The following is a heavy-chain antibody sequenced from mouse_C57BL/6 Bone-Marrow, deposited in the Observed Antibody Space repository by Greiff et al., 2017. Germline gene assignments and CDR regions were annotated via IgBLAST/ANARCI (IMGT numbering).Heavy chain of an antibody. CDR1: GYTFTSYG. V-gene: IGHV1-81*01. Sequence: QVQLQQSGAELARPGASVKLSCKASGYTFTSYGISWVKQRTGQGLEWIGEIYPRSGNTYYNEKFKGKATLTADKSSSTAYMELRSLTSEDSAVYFCAGILYFDYWGQGTTLPVSS. CDR3: AGILYFDY. J-gene: IGHJ2*01. CDR2: IYPRSGNT.